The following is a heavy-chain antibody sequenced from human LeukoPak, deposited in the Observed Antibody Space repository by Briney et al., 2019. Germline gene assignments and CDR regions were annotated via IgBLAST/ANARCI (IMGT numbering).Heavy chain of an antibody. CDR3: ARDLAVAGTPHFDY. CDR2: TYYRSRWYN. CDR1: GDSVSSYSAA. D-gene: IGHD6-19*01. Sequence: SQTLSLTCALSGDSVSSYSAAWNWLRQSPSRGLEWLGRTYYRSRWYNDYAVSVKSRITISPDTSKNQFSLQLNSVTPEDTAVYFCARDLAVAGTPHFDYWGQGTLVTVSS. V-gene: IGHV6-1*01. J-gene: IGHJ4*02.